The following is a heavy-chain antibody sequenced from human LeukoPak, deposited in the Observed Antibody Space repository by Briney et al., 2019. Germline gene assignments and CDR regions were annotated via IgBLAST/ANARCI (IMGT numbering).Heavy chain of an antibody. Sequence: SVKVSCKASGGTFSSYAISWVRQAPGQGLEWMGGIIPIFGTVNYAQKFQGRVTITADESTSTAYMELSSLRSEDTAVYYCARGDGYRALVVDWGQGTLVTVSS. D-gene: IGHD5-24*01. V-gene: IGHV1-69*13. J-gene: IGHJ4*02. CDR1: GGTFSSYA. CDR3: ARGDGYRALVVD. CDR2: IIPIFGTV.